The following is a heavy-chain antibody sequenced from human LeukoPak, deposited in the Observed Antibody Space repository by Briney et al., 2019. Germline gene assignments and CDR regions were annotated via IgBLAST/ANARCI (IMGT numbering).Heavy chain of an antibody. CDR1: GGSISSYY. CDR3: ARATQYSNYFHDVYYYYMDV. CDR2: IYYSGST. Sequence: PSETLSLTCTVSGGSISSYYWSWIRQPPGKGPEWIGYIYYSGSTNYNPSLKSRVTISVDTSKNQFSLKLSSVTAADTAVYYCARATQYSNYFHDVYYYYMDVWGKGTTVTVSS. V-gene: IGHV4-59*01. J-gene: IGHJ6*03. D-gene: IGHD4-11*01.